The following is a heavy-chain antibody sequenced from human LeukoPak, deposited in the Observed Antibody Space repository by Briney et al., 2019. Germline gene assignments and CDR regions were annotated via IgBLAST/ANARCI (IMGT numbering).Heavy chain of an antibody. CDR1: GFTFSSYS. V-gene: IGHV3-21*01. Sequence: GGSLRLSCAASGFTFSSYSMNWVRQAPGKGLEWVSSISSSSSYIYYADSVKGRFTISRDNAKNSLYLQMNSLRAEDAAVYYCARVPSYDFWSGYYSHYWYFDLWGRGTLVTVSS. CDR2: ISSSSSYI. J-gene: IGHJ2*01. CDR3: ARVPSYDFWSGYYSHYWYFDL. D-gene: IGHD3-3*01.